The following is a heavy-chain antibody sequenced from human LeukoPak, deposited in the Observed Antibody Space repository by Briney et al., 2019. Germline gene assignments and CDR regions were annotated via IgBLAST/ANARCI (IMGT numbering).Heavy chain of an antibody. CDR3: AKDEPGSYSPSDY. J-gene: IGHJ4*02. Sequence: PGGSLRLSCAASGFAFSNYARHWVRQAPGKGVEWLAFSSHDGTDKYSADSVKGRFTISRDNSKNTLYLQLNSLRAEDTAVYYCAKDEPGSYSPSDYWGQGTLVTVS. D-gene: IGHD3-10*01. CDR1: GFAFSNYA. V-gene: IGHV3-30*18. CDR2: SSHDGTDK.